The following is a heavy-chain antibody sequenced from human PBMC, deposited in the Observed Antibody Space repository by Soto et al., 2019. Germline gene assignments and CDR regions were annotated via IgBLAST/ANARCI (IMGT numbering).Heavy chain of an antibody. J-gene: IGHJ4*02. Sequence: QVQLVQSGAEVKKPGASVKVSCKASGYTFTSYGITWVRQAPGQGLEWMGWIIAYNGNTKYAQKFQGRVTMTTDTSKSTAYMELRSQRSDDTSVYYCATDLGAQIVDYWGQGTLVTVSS. CDR2: IIAYNGNT. CDR3: ATDLGAQIVDY. V-gene: IGHV1-18*01. CDR1: GYTFTSYG. D-gene: IGHD1-26*01.